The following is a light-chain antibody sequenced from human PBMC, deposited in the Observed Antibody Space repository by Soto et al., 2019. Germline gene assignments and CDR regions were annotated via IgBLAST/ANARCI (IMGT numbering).Light chain of an antibody. Sequence: QSALTQPASMSGSPGQSITISCTGTSSDVGSYNLVSWYQQHPGKAPKLMIYEGSKRPSGVSNRFSGSKSGNTASLTISGLQAEDAADYYCCSYVGGTSYVFGTGTKVTVL. CDR2: EGS. CDR3: CSYVGGTSYV. V-gene: IGLV2-23*01. J-gene: IGLJ1*01. CDR1: SSDVGSYNL.